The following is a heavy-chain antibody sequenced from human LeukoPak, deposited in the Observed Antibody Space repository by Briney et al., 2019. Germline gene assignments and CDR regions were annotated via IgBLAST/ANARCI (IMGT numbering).Heavy chain of an antibody. J-gene: IGHJ4*02. CDR2: ISYDGSNK. D-gene: IGHD6-19*01. V-gene: IGHV3-30-3*01. Sequence: GGSLRLSCAASGFTFSSYAMHWVRQAPGKGLEWVAVISYDGSNKYYADSVKGRFTISRDNSKNTLYLQMNSLRAEDTAVYYCAKDSSGWYYWGQGTLVTVSS. CDR3: AKDSSGWYY. CDR1: GFTFSSYA.